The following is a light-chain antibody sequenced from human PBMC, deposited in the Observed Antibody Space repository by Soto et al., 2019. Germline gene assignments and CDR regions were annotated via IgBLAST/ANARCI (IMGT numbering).Light chain of an antibody. CDR2: EVS. CDR1: SSDVGGYNY. V-gene: IGLV2-14*01. CDR3: SSYTSSSTPYV. Sequence: QSALTQPASVSGSPGQSITISCTGTSSDVGGYNYVSWYQQYPGKAPKLMIFEVSNRPSGVSDRFSGSKSGNTASLTISGLQAEDEAHYYCSSYTSSSTPYVFRTGTKVTVL. J-gene: IGLJ1*01.